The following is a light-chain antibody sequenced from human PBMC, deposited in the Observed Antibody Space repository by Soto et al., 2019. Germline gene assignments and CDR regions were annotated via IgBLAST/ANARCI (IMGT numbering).Light chain of an antibody. CDR2: EVS. CDR1: SSDVGNYNL. J-gene: IGLJ2*01. CDR3: SSYAGSSVV. V-gene: IGLV2-23*02. Sequence: QSVLTQPASVSGSPGQSITISCTGTSSDVGNYNLVSWYQQHPGKAPKLIIYEVSKRPSGVSNRFSGSKSGNMASLTISGLQTEDEADYYCSSYAGSSVVFGGGTKLTVL.